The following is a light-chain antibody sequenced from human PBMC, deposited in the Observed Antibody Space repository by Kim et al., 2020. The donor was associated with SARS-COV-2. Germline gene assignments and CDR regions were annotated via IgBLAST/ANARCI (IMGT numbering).Light chain of an antibody. J-gene: IGLJ2*01. Sequence: SYELTQPPSVSVAPGQTASITCSGDKLGDKYACWYQQKPGQAPVLVIYQDSDRPSGIPERFSGSNSGNTATLTISGTEAMDEADYYCQAWDSSTVVFGGGTQVTVL. CDR2: QDS. V-gene: IGLV3-1*01. CDR3: QAWDSSTVV. CDR1: KLGDKY.